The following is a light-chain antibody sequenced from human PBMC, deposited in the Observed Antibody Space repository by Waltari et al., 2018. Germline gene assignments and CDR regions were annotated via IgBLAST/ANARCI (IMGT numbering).Light chain of an antibody. CDR2: RTS. Sequence: DIQMTQSPSSLSASIGDRVTITCRASQGISSWLAWYQQKPGEVPKLLIYRTSSLQSGFPSRFSGSGSGTDFTLTISSLQPEDFATYYCQQYNSAPSTFGPGTKVEIK. J-gene: IGKJ1*01. V-gene: IGKV1-12*02. CDR1: QGISSW. CDR3: QQYNSAPST.